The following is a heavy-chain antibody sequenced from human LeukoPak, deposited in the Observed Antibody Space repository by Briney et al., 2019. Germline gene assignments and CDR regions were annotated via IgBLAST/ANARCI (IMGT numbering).Heavy chain of an antibody. CDR3: ARDRYYYDSSGYTAFDI. D-gene: IGHD3-22*01. Sequence: SETLSLTCTVSGGSISSYSWSWIRQPPGKGLEWIGYIYYSGSTNYNPSLKSRLTISVDTSKNQFSLNLSSVTAADTAVYYCARDRYYYDSSGYTAFDIWGQGTMVTVSS. CDR1: GGSISSYS. V-gene: IGHV4-59*12. J-gene: IGHJ3*02. CDR2: IYYSGST.